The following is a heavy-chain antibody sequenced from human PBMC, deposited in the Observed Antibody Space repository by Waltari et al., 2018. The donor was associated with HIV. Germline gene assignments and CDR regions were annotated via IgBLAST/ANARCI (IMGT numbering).Heavy chain of an antibody. CDR2: ISSSSSYI. CDR3: ARDGDGRSPADDFDY. V-gene: IGHV3-21*01. D-gene: IGHD2-21*01. Sequence: EVQLVESGGGLVKPGGSLRLSCAASGFTFSSYSMNWVRQAPGKGLEWVSSISSSSSYIYDADSVKGRFTISRDNAKNSLYLQMNSLRAEDTAVYYCARDGDGRSPADDFDYWGQGTLVTVSS. J-gene: IGHJ4*02. CDR1: GFTFSSYS.